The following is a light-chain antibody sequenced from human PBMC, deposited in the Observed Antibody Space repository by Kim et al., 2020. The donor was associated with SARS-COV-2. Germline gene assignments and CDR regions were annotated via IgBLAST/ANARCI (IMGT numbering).Light chain of an antibody. CDR2: GAS. CDR1: QSVNSY. CDR3: QQRRDWPLT. J-gene: IGKJ4*01. Sequence: LSPGERATLSCRASQSVNSYLAWYQQKPGQPPRLLIYGASNRATAIPARFSGSGSGTDFTLTISSLESEDFAVYYCQQRRDWPLTFGGGTKVDIK. V-gene: IGKV3-11*01.